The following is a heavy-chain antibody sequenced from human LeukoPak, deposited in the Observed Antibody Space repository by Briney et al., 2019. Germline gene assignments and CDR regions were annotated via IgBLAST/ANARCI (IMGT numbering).Heavy chain of an antibody. CDR2: ISYDGSNK. Sequence: PGGSLRLSCAATGFTFSSYAMHWVRQAPGKGLEWVAVISYDGSNKYYADSVKGRFTISRDNSKNTLYLQMNSLRAEDTAVYYCARDLGRVPAAKDYWGQGTLVTVSS. CDR1: GFTFSSYA. CDR3: ARDLGRVPAAKDY. V-gene: IGHV3-30-3*01. J-gene: IGHJ4*02. D-gene: IGHD2-2*01.